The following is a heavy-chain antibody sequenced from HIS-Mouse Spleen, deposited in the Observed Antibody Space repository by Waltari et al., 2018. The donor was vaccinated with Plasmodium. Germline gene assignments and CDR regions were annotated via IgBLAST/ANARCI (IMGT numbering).Heavy chain of an antibody. CDR3: ATPRVGGSYFDY. D-gene: IGHD1-26*01. J-gene: IGHJ4*02. V-gene: IGHV3-66*01. CDR2: IYSVGST. CDR1: GFTVSSNY. Sequence: EVQLVESGGGLVQPGGSLRLSCAASGFTVSSNYMSWVRQAPGEGLEWVSVIYSVGSTYYADSVKGRFTISRDNSKNTLYLQMNSLRAEDTAVYYCATPRVGGSYFDYWGQGTLVTVSS.